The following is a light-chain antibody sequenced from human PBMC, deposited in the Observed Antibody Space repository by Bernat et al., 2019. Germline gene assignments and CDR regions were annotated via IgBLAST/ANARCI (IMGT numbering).Light chain of an antibody. V-gene: IGLV2-14*01. CDR2: EV. CDR3: CSFSGSRYVA. J-gene: IGLJ2*01. CDR1: SSDVGDYDY. Sequence: QSALTQPASVSGSPGQSITISCTGTSSDVGDYDYVSWYQQHPGKAPKLMMYEVNNRFSGSKSDNTASLTVSGLQADDEADSSCCSFSGSRYVAFGGGTRLTVL.